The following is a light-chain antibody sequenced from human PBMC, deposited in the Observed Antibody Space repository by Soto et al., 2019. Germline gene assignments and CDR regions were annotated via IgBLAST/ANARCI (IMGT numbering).Light chain of an antibody. CDR2: DVT. Sequence: QSVLTQPASVSGSPGQSITISCTGTSNDVGGYNYVSWYQHHPGKAPKLIICDVTDRPSGISYRFSASKSGNTASLTISGLQAEDEADYYCISYTSSNAEVFGTVTKLTVL. CDR3: ISYTSSNAEV. CDR1: SNDVGGYNY. J-gene: IGLJ1*01. V-gene: IGLV2-14*03.